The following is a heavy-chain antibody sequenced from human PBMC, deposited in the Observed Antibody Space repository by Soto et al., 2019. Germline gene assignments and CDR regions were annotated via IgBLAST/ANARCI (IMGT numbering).Heavy chain of an antibody. V-gene: IGHV1-3*01. CDR1: RYTFTMYA. CDR2: INPGNDIT. Sequence: ASVKVSCKALRYTFTMYAIHWLRQAPGQRLEWMGWINPGNDITRYSDSFQDRVTITSDTSATTVHMELSSLRSEDTAVYYCARAGQWDSLDFFEKWGQGTLVTVSS. CDR3: ARAGQWDSLDFFEK. D-gene: IGHD1-26*01. J-gene: IGHJ4*02.